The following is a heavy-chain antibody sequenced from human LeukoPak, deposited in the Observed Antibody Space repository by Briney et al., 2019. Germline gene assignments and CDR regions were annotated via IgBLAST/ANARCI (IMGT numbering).Heavy chain of an antibody. Sequence: PGGSLRLSCAASGFTFSSYAMSWVRQAPGKGLEWVSAISGSGGSTYYADSVKGRFTISRDNAKNTLYLQMNSLGVEDTAVYYCARDLHWGASDYWGQGTLVTVSS. J-gene: IGHJ4*02. V-gene: IGHV3-23*01. CDR1: GFTFSSYA. D-gene: IGHD1-26*01. CDR2: ISGSGGST. CDR3: ARDLHWGASDY.